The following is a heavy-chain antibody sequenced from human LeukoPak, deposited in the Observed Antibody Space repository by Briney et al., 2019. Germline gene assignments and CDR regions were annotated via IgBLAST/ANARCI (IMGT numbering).Heavy chain of an antibody. J-gene: IGHJ4*02. V-gene: IGHV3-23*01. CDR2: ISGSGGST. CDR3: AKYLKGSGYFDY. CDR1: GFTFRSYA. Sequence: GGSLRLSCAASGFTFRSYAMTRVRQAPGKGLEWVSAISGSGGSTYYADSVKGRFTISRDNSKNTLYLQMNSLRAEDTAVYYCAKYLKGSGYFDYWGQGTLVTVSS. D-gene: IGHD3-22*01.